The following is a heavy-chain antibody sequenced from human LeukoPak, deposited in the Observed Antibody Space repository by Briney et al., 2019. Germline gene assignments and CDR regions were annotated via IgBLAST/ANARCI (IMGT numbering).Heavy chain of an antibody. J-gene: IGHJ4*02. Sequence: ASVKVSCKASGYTFTSYDINWVRRATGQGLEWMGWMNPNSGNTGYAQKFQGRVTITRNTSISTAYMELSSLRSEDTAVYYCARSTGVGSSWYYLHYWGQGTLVTVSS. V-gene: IGHV1-8*01. CDR1: GYTFTSYD. CDR2: MNPNSGNT. CDR3: ARSTGVGSSWYYLHY. D-gene: IGHD6-13*01.